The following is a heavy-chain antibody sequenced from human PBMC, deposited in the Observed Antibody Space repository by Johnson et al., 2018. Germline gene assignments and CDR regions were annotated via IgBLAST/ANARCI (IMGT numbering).Heavy chain of an antibody. CDR2: ISYDGSDK. CDR3: AKDPTVPYYYGMDG. Sequence: LVQSGGGVVQPGRSLRLSCAASGFTFSDYGIHWVRQAPGKGLEWVAIISYDGSDKYYADSVKGRLTISRDNSKNTLYRQMSRRRAEDTGVYYFAKDPTVPYYYGMDGWGQGTTVTGSS. V-gene: IGHV3-30*18. J-gene: IGHJ6*02. CDR1: GFTFSDYG. D-gene: IGHD4-17*01.